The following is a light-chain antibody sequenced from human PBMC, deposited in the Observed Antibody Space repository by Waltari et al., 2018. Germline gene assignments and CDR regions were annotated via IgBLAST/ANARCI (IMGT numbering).Light chain of an antibody. Sequence: EIVLTQSPATLSLSPGERATLSCRASQSVSSYLAWYQQKPGQAPRLLIYDASNRATGIPARFSGIGSGTDFTLTISSLEPEDCAVYYCQQRSNWPPTFGQGTKVEIK. V-gene: IGKV3-11*01. CDR1: QSVSSY. CDR3: QQRSNWPPT. J-gene: IGKJ1*01. CDR2: DAS.